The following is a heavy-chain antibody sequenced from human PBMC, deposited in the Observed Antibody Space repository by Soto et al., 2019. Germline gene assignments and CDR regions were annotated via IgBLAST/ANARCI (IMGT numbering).Heavy chain of an antibody. CDR3: AKGGRKWLVTSDFNY. Sequence: VQLVESGGGVVQPGRSLRLSCAASGFTFSDYAMHWVRQAPGKGLEWVAVVSHDGRNTHYADSVKGRLTISRDSSKNTVSLEMTSLGAADTAVYYCAKGGRKWLVTSDFNYWGQGALVTVSS. J-gene: IGHJ4*02. V-gene: IGHV3-30*18. CDR1: GFTFSDYA. CDR2: VSHDGRNT. D-gene: IGHD6-19*01.